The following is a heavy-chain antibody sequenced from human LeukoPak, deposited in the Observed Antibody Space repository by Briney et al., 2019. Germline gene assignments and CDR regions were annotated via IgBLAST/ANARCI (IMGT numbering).Heavy chain of an antibody. Sequence: GGSLRLSCAASGFTFSSYSMNWVRQAPGKGLEWVSAISGSGGSTYYADSVKGRFTISRDNSKNTLYLQMNSLRAEDTAVYYCAKDRVATTVTTLFDYWGQGTLVTVSS. D-gene: IGHD4-17*01. CDR2: ISGSGGST. CDR3: AKDRVATTVTTLFDY. J-gene: IGHJ4*02. CDR1: GFTFSSYS. V-gene: IGHV3-23*01.